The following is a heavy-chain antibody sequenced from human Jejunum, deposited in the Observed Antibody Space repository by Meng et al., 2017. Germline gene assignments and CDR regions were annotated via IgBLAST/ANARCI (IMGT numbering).Heavy chain of an antibody. CDR3: ARMDSAFHYFDY. CDR1: DGSISSEGYT. CDR2: IYHTGST. V-gene: IGHV4-30-2*01. Sequence: QLQLQESGAGLVKPAQTLSLTCAVSDGSISSEGYTWSWIRQPPGKGLEWIGYIYHTGSTYYNPSLKSRVTISVDRSKNQFSLNLSSVTAADTAVYYCARMDSAFHYFDYWGQGTLVTVSS. J-gene: IGHJ4*02. D-gene: IGHD1-26*01.